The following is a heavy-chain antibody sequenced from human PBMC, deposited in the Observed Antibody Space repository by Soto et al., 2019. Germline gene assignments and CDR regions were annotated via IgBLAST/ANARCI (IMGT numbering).Heavy chain of an antibody. CDR2: IYYSGST. CDR3: ATFSDYYDSSGIGY. CDR1: GGSISSSSYY. V-gene: IGHV4-39*01. D-gene: IGHD3-22*01. Sequence: NPSETLSLTCTVSGGSISSSSYYWGWIRQPPGKGLEWIGSIYYSGSTYYNPSLKSRVTISVDTSKNQFSLKLSSVTAADTAVYYCATFSDYYDSSGIGYWGQGTLVTVSS. J-gene: IGHJ4*02.